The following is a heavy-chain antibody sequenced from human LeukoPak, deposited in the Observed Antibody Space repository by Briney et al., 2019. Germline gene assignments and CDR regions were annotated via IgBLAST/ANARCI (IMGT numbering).Heavy chain of an antibody. CDR1: GGSISSGGYY. V-gene: IGHV4-31*03. CDR3: AREERAATLYGVDV. CDR2: IYYTGSA. D-gene: IGHD6-13*01. J-gene: IGHJ6*02. Sequence: SETLSLTCTVSGGSISSGGYYWSWIRQYPGKGLEWIGYIYYTGSAYYNPSLKSRIAISVDTSKNQFSLSLSSVTAADTAVYYCAREERAATLYGVDVWGQGTTVTVSS.